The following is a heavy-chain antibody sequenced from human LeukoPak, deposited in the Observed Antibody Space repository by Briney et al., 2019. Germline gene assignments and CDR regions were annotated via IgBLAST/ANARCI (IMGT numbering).Heavy chain of an antibody. J-gene: IGHJ4*02. CDR3: AKATTDTAIDY. D-gene: IGHD5-18*01. V-gene: IGHV3-30*18. CDR1: GFTLSSYG. CDR2: ISYDGSNK. Sequence: GGSLRLSCAASGFTLSSYGMHWVRQAPGKGLEWVAVISYDGSNKYYADSVKGRFTISRDNSKNTLYLQMNSLRAEDTAVYYCAKATTDTAIDYWGQGTLVTVSS.